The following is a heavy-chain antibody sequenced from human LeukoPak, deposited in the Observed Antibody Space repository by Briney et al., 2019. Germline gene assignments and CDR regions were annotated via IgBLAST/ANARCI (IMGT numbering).Heavy chain of an antibody. V-gene: IGHV3-23*01. CDR1: GFTFSGYA. Sequence: GGSLRLSCAASGFTFSGYALSWVRQAPGKGLEWVSSINGYGGSTYYADSVKGRFTISRDNSKNTLYLQMNSLRAEDTAVYYCAKVAPGYCSGGSCYSNDYWGQGTLVTVSS. CDR2: INGYGGST. CDR3: AKVAPGYCSGGSCYSNDY. D-gene: IGHD2-15*01. J-gene: IGHJ4*02.